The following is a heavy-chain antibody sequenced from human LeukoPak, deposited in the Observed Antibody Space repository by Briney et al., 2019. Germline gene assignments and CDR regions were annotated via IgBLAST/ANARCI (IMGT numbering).Heavy chain of an antibody. CDR3: AADARLAVAATPFDY. D-gene: IGHD2-15*01. V-gene: IGHV1-58*01. Sequence: SVKVSCKASGFTFTSSAVQWVRQARGQRLEWIGWIVVGSGNTNYAQKFQERVTITRDMSTSTAYMELSSLRSEDTAVYYCAADARLAVAATPFDYWGQGTLVTVSS. J-gene: IGHJ4*02. CDR1: GFTFTSSA. CDR2: IVVGSGNT.